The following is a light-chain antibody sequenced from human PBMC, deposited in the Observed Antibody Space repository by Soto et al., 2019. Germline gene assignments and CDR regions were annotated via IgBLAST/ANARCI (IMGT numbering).Light chain of an antibody. Sequence: DIQMTKSPSTLSGSVGDRVTITCRASQTISSWLAWYQQKPGKAPKLLIYKASTLKSGVQSRLSGSGSGTEFTLTIRRLENEEFAVYYCKKYGRSRLTFGGGSKVDIK. CDR2: KAS. V-gene: IGKV1-5*03. CDR1: QTISSW. J-gene: IGKJ4*01. CDR3: KKYGRSRLT.